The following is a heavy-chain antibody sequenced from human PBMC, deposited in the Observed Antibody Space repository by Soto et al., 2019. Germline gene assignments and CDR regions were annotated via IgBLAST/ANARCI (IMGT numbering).Heavy chain of an antibody. V-gene: IGHV4-59*01. CDR1: GGSISSYY. CDR2: IYYSGST. J-gene: IGHJ4*02. D-gene: IGHD4-17*01. Sequence: SETLSLTCTVSGGSISSYYWSWIRQPPGKGLEWIGYIYYSGSTNYNPSLKSRVTISVDTSKNQFSLKLSSVTAADTAVYYCARETPYGDYDYWGQGTLVTVSS. CDR3: ARETPYGDYDY.